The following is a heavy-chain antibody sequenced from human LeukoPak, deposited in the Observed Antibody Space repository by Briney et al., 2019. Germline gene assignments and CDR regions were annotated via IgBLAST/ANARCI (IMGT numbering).Heavy chain of an antibody. Sequence: GGSLRFSCAASGFTFSSYAMSWVRQAPGKGLEWVAAISGSGGSTYYADSVKGRFTISRDNSKNTLYLQMKSLRAEDTAVYYCATSRQWLVRYFDYWGQGTLATVSS. CDR2: ISGSGGST. V-gene: IGHV3-23*01. CDR3: ATSRQWLVRYFDY. CDR1: GFTFSSYA. D-gene: IGHD6-19*01. J-gene: IGHJ4*02.